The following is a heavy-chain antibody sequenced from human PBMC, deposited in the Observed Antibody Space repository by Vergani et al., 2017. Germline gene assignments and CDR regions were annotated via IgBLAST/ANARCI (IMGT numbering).Heavy chain of an antibody. J-gene: IGHJ4*02. Sequence: EVQLVESGGGLVQPGGSLRLSCAASGFTFSSYSMNWVRQAPGKGLEWVSLISWDGGSTYYADSVKGRFTISRDNSKNSLYLQMNSLRTEDTALYYCAKDIGGFWSGNIDYWGQGTLVTVSS. CDR2: ISWDGGST. D-gene: IGHD3-3*01. CDR1: GFTFSSYS. V-gene: IGHV3-43*01. CDR3: AKDIGGFWSGNIDY.